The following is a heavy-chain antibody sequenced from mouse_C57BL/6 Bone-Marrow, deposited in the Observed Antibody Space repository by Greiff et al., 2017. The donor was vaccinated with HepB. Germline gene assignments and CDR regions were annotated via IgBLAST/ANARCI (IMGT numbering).Heavy chain of an antibody. Sequence: DVKLVESGGGLVKPGGSLKLSCAASGFTFSSYTMSWVRQTPEKRLEWVATISGGGGNTYYPDSVKGRFTISRDNAKNTLYLQMSSLRSEDTALYYCATHLYYYGGTFAYWAQGTLVTVSA. CDR3: ATHLYYYGGTFAY. V-gene: IGHV5-9*01. CDR1: GFTFSSYT. D-gene: IGHD1-1*01. CDR2: ISGGGGNT. J-gene: IGHJ3*01.